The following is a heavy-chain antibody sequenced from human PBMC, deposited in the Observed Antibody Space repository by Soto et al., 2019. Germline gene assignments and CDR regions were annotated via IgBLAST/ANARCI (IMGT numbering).Heavy chain of an antibody. CDR2: IYYSGST. Sequence: TSVTLSLTCTVSGGSISSGGYYCSWIRQHPGKGLEWIGYIYYSGSTYYNPSLKSRVTISVDTSKNQFSLKLSSVTAADTAVYYCARGLGYGDIDYWGQGTLVTSPQ. CDR1: GGSISSGGYY. J-gene: IGHJ4*02. V-gene: IGHV4-31*03. CDR3: ARGLGYGDIDY. D-gene: IGHD4-17*01.